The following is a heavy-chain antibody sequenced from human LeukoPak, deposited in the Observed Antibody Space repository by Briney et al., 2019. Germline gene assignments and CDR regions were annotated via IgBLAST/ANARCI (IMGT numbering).Heavy chain of an antibody. CDR3: ARDLGRAFDI. Sequence: SETLSLTCAVYGGSFSGYYWSWIRQPPGKGLEWIGEINHSGSTNYNPSLKSRVTISVDTSKNQFSLKLSSVTAEDSAVYYCARDLGRAFDIWGQGTMVTVSS. V-gene: IGHV4-34*01. CDR1: GGSFSGYY. D-gene: IGHD7-27*01. CDR2: INHSGST. J-gene: IGHJ3*02.